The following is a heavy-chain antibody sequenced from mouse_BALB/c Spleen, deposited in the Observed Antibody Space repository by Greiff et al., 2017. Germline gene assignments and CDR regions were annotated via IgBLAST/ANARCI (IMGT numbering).Heavy chain of an antibody. CDR2: INPSTGYT. Sequence: QVQLQQSGAELAKPGASVKLSCKASGYTFTSYWMHWVKQRPGQGLEWIGYINPSTGYTEYNQKFKDKATLTADKSSSTAYMQLSSLTSEDSAVYYCANLYCYGSRGAWFAYWGQGTLVTVSA. D-gene: IGHD1-1*01. J-gene: IGHJ3*01. V-gene: IGHV1-7*01. CDR1: GYTFTSYW. CDR3: ANLYCYGSRGAWFAY.